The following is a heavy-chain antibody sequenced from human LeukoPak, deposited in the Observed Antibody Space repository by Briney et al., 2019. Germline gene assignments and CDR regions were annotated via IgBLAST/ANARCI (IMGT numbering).Heavy chain of an antibody. V-gene: IGHV1-2*02. CDR1: GYTFTGYY. D-gene: IGHD5-18*01. J-gene: IGHJ4*02. Sequence: GASVKVSCKASGYTFTGYYMHWVRQAPGQGPEWMGWINPNSGGTNYAQKFQGRVTMTRDTSTSTVYMELSSLRSEDTAVYYCATSRQLWLQSGPYWGQGTLVTVSS. CDR3: ATSRQLWLQSGPY. CDR2: INPNSGGT.